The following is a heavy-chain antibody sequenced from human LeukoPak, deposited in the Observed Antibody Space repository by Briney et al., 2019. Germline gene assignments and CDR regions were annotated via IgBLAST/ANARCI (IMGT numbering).Heavy chain of an antibody. CDR3: ARGMGSWYLYYYYGMDV. Sequence: PSETLSLTCTVSGGSIRSSSYYWGWIRQPPGKGLEWIGSIYYSGSTYYNPSLKSRVTISVDTSKNQFSLKLSSVTAADTAVYYCARGMGSWYLYYYYGMDVWGQGTTVTVSS. D-gene: IGHD6-13*01. V-gene: IGHV4-39*07. CDR1: GGSIRSSSYY. CDR2: IYYSGST. J-gene: IGHJ6*02.